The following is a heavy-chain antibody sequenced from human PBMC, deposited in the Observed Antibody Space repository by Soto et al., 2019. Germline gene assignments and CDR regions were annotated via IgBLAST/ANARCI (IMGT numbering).Heavy chain of an antibody. Sequence: QVQLQESGPGLVKPSETLSLTCTVSGGYSSSYYWSWIRQAPGKGLEWIGYIYYSGSTNYNPSLKSRVTISVDTSKNKSSLKLSFVTAADTAVYYCARLCGGAFDIWGQGKMVTVSS. CDR3: ARLCGGAFDI. J-gene: IGHJ3*02. CDR2: IYYSGST. D-gene: IGHD2-21*01. CDR1: GGYSSSYY. V-gene: IGHV4-59*01.